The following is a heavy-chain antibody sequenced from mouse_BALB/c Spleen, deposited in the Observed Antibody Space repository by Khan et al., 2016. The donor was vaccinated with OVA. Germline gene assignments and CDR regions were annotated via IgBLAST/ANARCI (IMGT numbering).Heavy chain of an antibody. CDR2: ISPGSGDT. V-gene: IGHV1-77*01. CDR3: ARMNYFGYTFAY. J-gene: IGHJ3*01. CDR1: GYTFTDYY. D-gene: IGHD1-2*01. Sequence: QVQLQQSGAELARPGASVKLSCKASGYTFTDYYINWVKQRTGQGLEWIGEISPGSGDTYYNEKFKGKATLTADKSSSTVYMQLSSLTAEASAVYCCARMNYFGYTFAYWGQGTLVTVSA.